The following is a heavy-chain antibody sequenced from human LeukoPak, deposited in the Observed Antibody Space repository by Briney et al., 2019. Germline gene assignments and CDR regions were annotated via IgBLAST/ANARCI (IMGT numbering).Heavy chain of an antibody. D-gene: IGHD2-15*01. V-gene: IGHV4-4*09. CDR3: ARHIVVQYYFDY. J-gene: IGHJ4*02. CDR2: ICTSGST. CDR1: GGSISSYY. Sequence: PSETLSLTCTVSGGSISSYYWSWIRQPPGKGLEWIGYICTSGSTNYNPSLKNRVTISVDTSKNQFSLKLSYVTAAYTAVYYCARHIVVQYYFDYWGQGTLVTVSS.